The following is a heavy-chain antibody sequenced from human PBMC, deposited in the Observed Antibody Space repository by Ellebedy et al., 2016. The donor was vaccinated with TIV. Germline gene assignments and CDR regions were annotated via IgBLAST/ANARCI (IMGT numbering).Heavy chain of an antibody. V-gene: IGHV3-30-3*01. CDR2: ISYDGSNK. D-gene: IGHD6-19*01. Sequence: GGSLRLSXAASGFTFSSYAMHWVRQAPGKGLEWVAVISYDGSNKYYADSVKGRFTISRDNSKNTLYLQMNSLRAEDTAVYYCARANGYSSGWGDYWGQGTLVTVSS. J-gene: IGHJ4*02. CDR1: GFTFSSYA. CDR3: ARANGYSSGWGDY.